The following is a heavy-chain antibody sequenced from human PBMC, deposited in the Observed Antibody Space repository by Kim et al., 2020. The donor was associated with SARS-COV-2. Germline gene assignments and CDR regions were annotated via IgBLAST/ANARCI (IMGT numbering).Heavy chain of an antibody. V-gene: IGHV3-15*01. CDR3: TTNYYGSGSYYPHFDY. CDR2: IKSKTDGGTT. D-gene: IGHD3-10*01. J-gene: IGHJ4*02. Sequence: GGSLRLSCAASGFTFSNVWMSWVRQAPGKGLEWIGRIKSKTDGGTTDYAAPVKGRFTISRDDSKNTLYLQMNSLKTEDTAVYYCTTNYYGSGSYYPHFDYWGQGTLVTVSS. CDR1: GFTFSNVW.